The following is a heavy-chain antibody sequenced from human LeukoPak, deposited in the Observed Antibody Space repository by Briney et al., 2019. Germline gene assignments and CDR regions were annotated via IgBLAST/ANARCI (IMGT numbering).Heavy chain of an antibody. CDR2: GSVGVITT. J-gene: IGHJ6*02. Sequence: GRSLTPAQPPAASTVASDAMNSARLPPGEWLEWEASGSVGVITTYYADSVKGRFTISRDDSKKTLYLQMSSLRAEDTAVYYCARARVVPAAMPRGGGYYYGMDVWGQGTTVTVSS. V-gene: IGHV3-23*01. CDR3: ARARVVPAAMPRGGGYYYGMDV. CDR1: ASTVASDA. D-gene: IGHD2-2*01.